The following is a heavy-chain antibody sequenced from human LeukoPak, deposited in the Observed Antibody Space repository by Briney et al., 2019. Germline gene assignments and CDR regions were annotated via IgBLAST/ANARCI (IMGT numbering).Heavy chain of an antibody. CDR3: ARVPCLTTSCSPINWFDP. Sequence: VASVKVSCKASGYTFTGYYIHWVRQAPGQGLEWMGWINPNSGGTSYAEKFQGRVTMTRDTSISTAYMELSSLKSDDTAVYYCARVPCLTTSCSPINWFDPWGQGALVTVSS. CDR1: GYTFTGYY. V-gene: IGHV1-2*02. CDR2: INPNSGGT. D-gene: IGHD2-2*01. J-gene: IGHJ5*02.